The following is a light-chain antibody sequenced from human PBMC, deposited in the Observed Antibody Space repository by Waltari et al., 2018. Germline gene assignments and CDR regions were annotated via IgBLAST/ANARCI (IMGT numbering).Light chain of an antibody. Sequence: EIVLTQSPGTLFLSPGEGATLSCRASQSVSRTLAWYQQKPGQAPRLLIYGASSRATGIPDRFSGGGSGTDFSLTISRLVPDDSAVYFCQHYVSLPATFGQGTKVEIK. CDR2: GAS. J-gene: IGKJ1*01. CDR3: QHYVSLPAT. V-gene: IGKV3-20*01. CDR1: QSVSRT.